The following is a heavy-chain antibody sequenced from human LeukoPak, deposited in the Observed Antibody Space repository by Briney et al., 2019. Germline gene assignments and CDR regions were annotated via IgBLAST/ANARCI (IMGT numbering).Heavy chain of an antibody. J-gene: IGHJ4*02. D-gene: IGHD2-15*01. CDR1: GYTFTDYY. Sequence: ASVKVSCXASGYTFTDYYIHWVRQAPGQGLEWMGWINPNSGGTVYTQKFQGRVTMTRDTSISTAYMELSRLRSDDTAVYYCARDVNGVVVVAATVDHWGQGTLVTVSS. CDR3: ARDVNGVVVVAATVDH. V-gene: IGHV1-2*02. CDR2: INPNSGGT.